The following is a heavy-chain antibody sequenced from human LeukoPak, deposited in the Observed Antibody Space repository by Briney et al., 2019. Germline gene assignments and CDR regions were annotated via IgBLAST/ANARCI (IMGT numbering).Heavy chain of an antibody. CDR1: GGSISSYY. CDR3: VRVKPTNMVRGPFDL. CDR2: IYTSGST. V-gene: IGHV4-4*07. J-gene: IGHJ5*02. D-gene: IGHD3-10*01. Sequence: PSETLSLTCTVSGGSISSYYWSWIRQPAGKGLEWIGRIYTSGSTNYNPSLKSRLSISADSAKKQVSLRLTSVTAADTAVYYCVRVKPTNMVRGPFDLWGQGTLVTVSS.